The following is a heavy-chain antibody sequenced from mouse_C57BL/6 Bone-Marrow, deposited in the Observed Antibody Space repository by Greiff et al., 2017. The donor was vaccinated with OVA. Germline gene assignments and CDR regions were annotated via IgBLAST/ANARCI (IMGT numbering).Heavy chain of an antibody. CDR1: GYTFTSYW. CDR3: ARWLPYYDAMDY. Sequence: VQLQQPGTELVKPGASVKLSCKASGYTFTSYWMHWVKQRPGQGLEWIGNINPSNGGTNYNEKFKSKATLTVDKSSSTAYMQLGSLTSEDSAVYYCARWLPYYDAMDYWGQGTSVTVSS. D-gene: IGHD2-2*01. CDR2: INPSNGGT. V-gene: IGHV1-53*01. J-gene: IGHJ4*01.